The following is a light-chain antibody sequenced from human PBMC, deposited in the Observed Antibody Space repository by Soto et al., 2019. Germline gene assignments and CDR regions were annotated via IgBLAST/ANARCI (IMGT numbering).Light chain of an antibody. J-gene: IGLJ2*01. CDR2: DVT. Sequence: QSALTQPPSASGSPGQSVTISCTGTSSDVGGYKYVSWYQHHSGKAPKVVIYDVTKRPSGVPDRFSGSQSGNTASLTVSGLQAEDEDDYYCSSYGGTNNVVFGGGTKVTVL. CDR3: SSYGGTNNVV. V-gene: IGLV2-8*01. CDR1: SSDVGGYKY.